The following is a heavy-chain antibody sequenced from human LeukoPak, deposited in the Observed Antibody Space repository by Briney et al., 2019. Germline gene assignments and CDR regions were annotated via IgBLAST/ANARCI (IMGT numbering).Heavy chain of an antibody. J-gene: IGHJ3*02. CDR2: MNPNSGNT. CDR1: GYTFTSYD. V-gene: IGHV1-8*01. CDR3: ARVGYSSSWVNDAFDI. D-gene: IGHD6-13*01. Sequence: ASVKVSCKASGYTFTSYDINWVRQATGQGLEWMGRMNPNSGNTGYAQKFQGRVTMTRNTSISTAYMELSSLRSEDTAVYYCARVGYSSSWVNDAFDIWGQGTMVTVSS.